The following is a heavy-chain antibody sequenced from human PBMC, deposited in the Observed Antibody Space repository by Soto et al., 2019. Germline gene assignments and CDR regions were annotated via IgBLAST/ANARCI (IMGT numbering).Heavy chain of an antibody. V-gene: IGHV3-7*01. CDR1: GFTFSSYW. Sequence: PGGSLRLSCAASGFTFSSYWMSWVRQAPGKGLEWVANIKQDGSEKYYVDSVKGRFTISRDNAKNSLYLQMNSLRAEDTAVYYCARDQGYSYEPLGYYYYYMDVWGKGTTVTVSS. CDR2: IKQDGSEK. CDR3: ARDQGYSYEPLGYYYYYMDV. D-gene: IGHD5-18*01. J-gene: IGHJ6*03.